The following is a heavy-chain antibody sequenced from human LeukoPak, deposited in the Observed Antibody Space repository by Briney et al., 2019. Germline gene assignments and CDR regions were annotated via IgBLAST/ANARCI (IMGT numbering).Heavy chain of an antibody. Sequence: GASLQICCKGAGTFFTSYWSGVGRQLAGKGLEWMGIIYPGNSDTRYSPSIHGQITTSADKSISTAYLQWSSLKASDTAMYYCARHAHSGAYYYGSGSSRGGGMDVWGKGTTVTVSS. J-gene: IGHJ6*04. D-gene: IGHD3-10*01. V-gene: IGHV5-51*01. CDR2: IYPGNSDT. CDR1: GTFFTSYW. CDR3: ARHAHSGAYYYGSGSSRGGGMDV.